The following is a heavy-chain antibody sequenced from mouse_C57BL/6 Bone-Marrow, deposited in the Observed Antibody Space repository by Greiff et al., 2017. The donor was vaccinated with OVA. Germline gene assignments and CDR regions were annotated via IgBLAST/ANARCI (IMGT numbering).Heavy chain of an antibody. J-gene: IGHJ2*01. CDR1: GFTFSSYG. CDR3: ARPLLDY. V-gene: IGHV5-6*01. Sequence: EVKLMESGGDLVKPGGSLKLSCAASGFTFSSYGMSWVRQTPDKRLEWVATISSGGSYTYYPDSVKGRFTISRDNAKNTLFLQMTSLRSEDTAMYDCARPLLDYWGQGTTLTVSS. D-gene: IGHD2-1*01. CDR2: ISSGGSYT.